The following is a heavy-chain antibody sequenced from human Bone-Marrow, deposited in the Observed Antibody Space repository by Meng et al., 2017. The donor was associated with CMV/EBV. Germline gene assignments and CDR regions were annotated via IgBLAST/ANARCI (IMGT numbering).Heavy chain of an antibody. J-gene: IGHJ4*02. V-gene: IGHV3-9*01. CDR2: ISWNSGSI. CDR1: GFTFDDYA. Sequence: SLKISCAASGFTFDDYAMHWVRQAPGKGLEWVSGISWNSGSIGYADSVKGRFTISRDNAKNSLYLQMNSLRAEDTALYHCLRDYDFWSRGGYWGQGTLVTVSS. CDR3: LRDYDFWSRGGY. D-gene: IGHD3-3*01.